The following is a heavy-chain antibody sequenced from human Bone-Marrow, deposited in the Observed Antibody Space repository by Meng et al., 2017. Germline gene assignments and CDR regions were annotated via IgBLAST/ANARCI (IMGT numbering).Heavy chain of an antibody. CDR3: AKGDYSGKYFFDY. CDR1: GFPLRSYA. J-gene: IGHJ4*02. Sequence: EVQLLESGGGLVQPGGSLRLSCAASGFPLRSYAMTWVRQDPGKGLEWVSAISDSGGSTYYADSVEGRLTISRDNSKNMLYLQMNSLRAENTAVYYCAKGDYSGKYFFDYWGQGTLVTVSS. D-gene: IGHD1-26*01. V-gene: IGHV3-23*01. CDR2: ISDSGGST.